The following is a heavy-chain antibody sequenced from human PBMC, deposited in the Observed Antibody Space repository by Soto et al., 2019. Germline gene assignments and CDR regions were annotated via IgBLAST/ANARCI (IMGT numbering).Heavy chain of an antibody. CDR2: INHSGST. CDR3: ASCCSGGSCYHN. J-gene: IGHJ4*02. CDR1: GGSFSGYY. Sequence: SETLSLTCAVYGGSFSGYYWSWIRQPPGKGLEWIGEINHSGSTNYNPSLKSRVTISVDTSKNQFSLKLSSVTAADTAVYYCASCCSGGSCYHNWGQGTLVTVSS. V-gene: IGHV4-34*01. D-gene: IGHD2-15*01.